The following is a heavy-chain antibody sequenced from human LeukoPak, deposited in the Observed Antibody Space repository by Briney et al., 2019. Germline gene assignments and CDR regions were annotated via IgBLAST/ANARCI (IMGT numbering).Heavy chain of an antibody. CDR2: MSGRGVST. D-gene: IGHD2/OR15-2a*01. V-gene: IGHV3-23*01. CDR3: AKGSTTSGYYFDS. Sequence: GGSLRLSCAASGFTFTNYAMSWVRQAPGKGLEWVSGMSGRGVSTYYADSVKGRFTISGDNSRNTVYLQMNSLRAEDTAVYFCAKGSTTSGYYFDSWGQGTLVTVSS. J-gene: IGHJ4*02. CDR1: GFTFTNYA.